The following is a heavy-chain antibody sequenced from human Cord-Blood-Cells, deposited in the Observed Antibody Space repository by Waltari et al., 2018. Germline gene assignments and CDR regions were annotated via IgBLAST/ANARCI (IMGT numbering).Heavy chain of an antibody. J-gene: IGHJ5*02. D-gene: IGHD1-1*01. CDR2: IYHSGST. CDR3: ARALRWNENWFDP. Sequence: QVQLQESGPGLVKPSGTLSLTCAVSGGSISSSNWWIGEIYHSGSTNYNPSIKSRVTISVDKSKNQFSLKLSSVTAADTAVYYCARALRWNENWFDPWGQGTLVTVSS. V-gene: IGHV4-4*02. CDR1: GGSISSSNW.